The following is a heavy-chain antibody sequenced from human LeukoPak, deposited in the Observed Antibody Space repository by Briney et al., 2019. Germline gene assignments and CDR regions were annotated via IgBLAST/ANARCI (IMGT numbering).Heavy chain of an antibody. D-gene: IGHD1-14*01. V-gene: IGHV3-7*01. J-gene: IGHJ4*02. Sequence: GSLRPSCAASGFTFSSNWMSWVRQAPGKGLGGGANIKQDGSEKNYVDSVKGRFTISRDNAKNSLYLQMNSLRAEDTAVYYCARRREQVSFISRRKDQSFDYWGQGTLVTVSS. CDR3: ARRREQVSFISRRKDQSFDY. CDR1: GFTFSSNW. CDR2: IKQDGSEK.